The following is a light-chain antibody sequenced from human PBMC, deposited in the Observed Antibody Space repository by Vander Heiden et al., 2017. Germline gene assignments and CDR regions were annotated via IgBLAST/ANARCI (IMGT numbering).Light chain of an antibody. J-gene: IGKJ5*01. CDR1: QSVSSY. Sequence: EIVLTQSPATLSLSPGERATLSCRASQSVSSYLAWYQQKPGQAPRLLIYDASNRATGIPARFSGSGSGTDFTLTISSLEPEEVAVYYGQQRSNWPSTFGQGTRLEIK. CDR3: QQRSNWPST. V-gene: IGKV3-11*01. CDR2: DAS.